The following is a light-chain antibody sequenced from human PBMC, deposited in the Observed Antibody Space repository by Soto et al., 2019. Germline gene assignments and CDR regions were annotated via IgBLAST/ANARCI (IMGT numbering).Light chain of an antibody. CDR1: SSDIGAYNY. CDR3: SSYTTGTPYV. J-gene: IGLJ1*01. Sequence: QSALTQPASVSGSRGQSITISCTGTSSDIGAYNYVSWYQQHPGKAPKLMIYEVTNRPSGVSNRFSGSKSGNTASLTISGLQAEDEADYYCSSYTTGTPYVFGTGTKVTVL. V-gene: IGLV2-14*01. CDR2: EVT.